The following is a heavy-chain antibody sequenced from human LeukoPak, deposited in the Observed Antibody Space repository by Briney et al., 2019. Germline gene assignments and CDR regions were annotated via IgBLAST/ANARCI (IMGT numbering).Heavy chain of an antibody. CDR1: GYTFSSYG. J-gene: IGHJ4*02. CDR3: ARGSASGSYYFNY. D-gene: IGHD3-10*01. Sequence: ASEKVSCKASGYTFSSYGISWVRQAPGQGLEWMGWISAYNGNTNFAQKLQGRVTMTTDTSTSTVYMELTSLRSDDTAVYYCARGSASGSYYFNYWGQGTLVTVSS. V-gene: IGHV1-18*01. CDR2: ISAYNGNT.